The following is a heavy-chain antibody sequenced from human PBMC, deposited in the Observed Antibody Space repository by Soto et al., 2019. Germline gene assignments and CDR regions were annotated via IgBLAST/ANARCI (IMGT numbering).Heavy chain of an antibody. Sequence: GGSLRLSFAASGFNLSSYWMHWVRQGPGKGLMWVSRINTDGSTTSYADSVKGRFTISRDNAKNTLYLQMNSLRAEDTAVYYCARGGSGYSYAWGQGTLVTVSS. CDR3: ARGGSGYSYA. J-gene: IGHJ5*02. V-gene: IGHV3-74*01. CDR2: INTDGSTT. CDR1: GFNLSSYW. D-gene: IGHD5-18*01.